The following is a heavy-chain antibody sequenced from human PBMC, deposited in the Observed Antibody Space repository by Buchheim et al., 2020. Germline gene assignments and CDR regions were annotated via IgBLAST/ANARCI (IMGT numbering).Heavy chain of an antibody. V-gene: IGHV4-34*01. CDR1: GGSFSGYY. J-gene: IGHJ6*02. CDR2: INHSGST. CDR3: AGDYYDSSGYYYGIRYYYYGMDV. D-gene: IGHD3-22*01. Sequence: QVQLQQWGAGLLKPSETLSLTCAVYGGSFSGYYWSWIRQPPGKGLEWIGEINHSGSTNYNPSLQRRVTISVDTSKNQFSLKLSSVTAADTAVYYCAGDYYDSSGYYYGIRYYYYGMDVWGQGTT.